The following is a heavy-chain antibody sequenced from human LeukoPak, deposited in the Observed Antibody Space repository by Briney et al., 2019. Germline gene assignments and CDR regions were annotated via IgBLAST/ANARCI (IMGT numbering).Heavy chain of an antibody. Sequence: PGGSLILSCAASGFTFSGSAMHWVRQASGKGLEWVGRIRSKANNYATAFAASVKGRFTISRDDSKNTVYLQMNSLKTEDTAVYYCTSLTQNAFDIWGQGTMVTVFS. CDR3: TSLTQNAFDI. J-gene: IGHJ3*02. V-gene: IGHV3-73*01. CDR1: GFTFSGSA. CDR2: IRSKANNYAT.